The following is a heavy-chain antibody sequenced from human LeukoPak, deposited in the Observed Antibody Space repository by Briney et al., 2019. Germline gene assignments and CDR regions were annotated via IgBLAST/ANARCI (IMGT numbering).Heavy chain of an antibody. CDR1: GGSISSGDYY. CDR2: IYYSGST. D-gene: IGHD4-17*01. V-gene: IGHV4-30-4*01. CDR3: ARGETTVTTTTDYFDY. J-gene: IGHJ4*02. Sequence: TLSLTCTVSGGSISSGDYYWSWIRQPPGKGLEWIGYIYYSGSTYYNPSLKSRVTISVDTSKNQFSLKLSSVTAADTAVYYCARGETTVTTTTDYFDYWGQGTLVTVSS.